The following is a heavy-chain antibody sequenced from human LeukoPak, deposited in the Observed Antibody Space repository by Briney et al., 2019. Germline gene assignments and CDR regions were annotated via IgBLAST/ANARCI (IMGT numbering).Heavy chain of an antibody. CDR2: ISGSGGST. J-gene: IGHJ5*02. CDR3: AKDPYCSGGSCSNWFDP. D-gene: IGHD2-15*01. CDR1: GFTFSNYA. Sequence: GGSLRLSCAASGFTFSNYAMNWVRQAPGKGLEWVSAISGSGGSTYYAVSVKGRFTISRDNSKNTLYLQMNSLRAEDTAVYYCAKDPYCSGGSCSNWFDPWGQGTLVTVSS. V-gene: IGHV3-23*01.